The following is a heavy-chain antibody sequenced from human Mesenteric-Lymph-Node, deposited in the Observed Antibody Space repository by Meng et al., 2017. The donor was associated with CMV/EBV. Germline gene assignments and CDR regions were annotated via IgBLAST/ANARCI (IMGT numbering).Heavy chain of an antibody. V-gene: IGHV4-34*01. CDR1: DGSFTNYY. D-gene: IGHD2-2*01. CDR2: INDSGSA. CDR3: ATAPIYQLPDY. Sequence: SETLSPTCAVYDGSFTNYYWSWIRQPPGKGLEWIGEINDSGSANYNPSLKSRVTISVDTSKSQFSLKLTSVTAADTAVYYCATAPIYQLPDYWDQGTLVTVSS. J-gene: IGHJ4*02.